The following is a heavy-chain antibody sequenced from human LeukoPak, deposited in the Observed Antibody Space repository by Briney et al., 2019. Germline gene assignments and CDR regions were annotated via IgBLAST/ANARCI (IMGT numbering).Heavy chain of an antibody. CDR2: ISGSGGST. CDR3: AKGPPSSSAWYGY. D-gene: IGHD6-13*01. V-gene: IGHV3-23*01. CDR1: GFTFSTYA. J-gene: IGHJ4*02. Sequence: GGSLRRSCAASGFTFSTYAMSWVRQAPGKGLEWVSSISGSGGSTYYADSVKGRFTISRDNSKNTLYLQMNSLRAEDTAVYYCAKGPPSSSAWYGYWGQGTLVTVSS.